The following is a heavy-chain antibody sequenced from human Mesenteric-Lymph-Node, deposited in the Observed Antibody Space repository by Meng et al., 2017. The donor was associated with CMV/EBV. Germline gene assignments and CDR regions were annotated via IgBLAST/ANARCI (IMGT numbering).Heavy chain of an antibody. CDR1: GFTFR. J-gene: IGHJ4*02. Sequence: GGSLRLSCAASGFTFRGKGLQWVANIKQDGSEKSYVDSVKGRFTISRENAKNSLYLQMNSLRAEDTAVYYCARESYDFWSGYQGGVDYWGQGTLVTVSS. CDR2: IKQDGSEK. D-gene: IGHD3-3*01. CDR3: ARESYDFWSGYQGGVDY. V-gene: IGHV3-7*01.